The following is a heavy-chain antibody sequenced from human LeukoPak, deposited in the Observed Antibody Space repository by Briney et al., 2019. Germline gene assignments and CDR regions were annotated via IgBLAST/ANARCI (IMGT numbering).Heavy chain of an antibody. CDR3: ARHPKSGYSGHESDY. Sequence: KFGESLKISCKASGYTFNNYWIGWVRQMPGKGLEWMGIIYPADSAAKYSPSFQGQVTISVDKSISTAYLQWSRLKASDTAMYYCARHPKSGYSGHESDYWGQGTLVTVSS. CDR2: IYPADSAA. J-gene: IGHJ4*02. CDR1: GYTFNNYW. V-gene: IGHV5-51*01. D-gene: IGHD5-12*01.